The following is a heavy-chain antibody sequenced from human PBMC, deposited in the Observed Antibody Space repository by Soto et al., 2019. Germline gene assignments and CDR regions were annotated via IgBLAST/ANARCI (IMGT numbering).Heavy chain of an antibody. D-gene: IGHD6-13*01. J-gene: IGHJ5*02. CDR1: GGSISSYY. V-gene: IGHV4-4*07. Sequence: PSETLSLTCTVSGGSISSYYWSWIRQPAGKGLEWIGRIYTSGSTNYNPSLKSRVTMSVDTSKNQFSLKLSSVTAADTAVYYCARDGYRTSWYWFDTWGQGTLVTVSS. CDR2: IYTSGST. CDR3: ARDGYRTSWYWFDT.